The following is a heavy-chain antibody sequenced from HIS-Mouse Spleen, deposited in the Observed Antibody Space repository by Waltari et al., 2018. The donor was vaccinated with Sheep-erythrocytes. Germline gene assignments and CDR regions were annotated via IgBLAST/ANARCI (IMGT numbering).Heavy chain of an antibody. Sequence: QVQLVQSGAEVKKPGASVKVSCKASGYTFTGYNNHRGRQAPGQGLEWMGWINPNSGGTNYAQKFQGRVTMTRDTSISTAYMELSRLRSDDTAVYYCARDLGYHCSGGSCSIDYWGQGTLVTVSS. CDR1: GYTFTGYN. D-gene: IGHD2-15*01. V-gene: IGHV1-2*02. CDR3: ARDLGYHCSGGSCSIDY. J-gene: IGHJ4*02. CDR2: INPNSGGT.